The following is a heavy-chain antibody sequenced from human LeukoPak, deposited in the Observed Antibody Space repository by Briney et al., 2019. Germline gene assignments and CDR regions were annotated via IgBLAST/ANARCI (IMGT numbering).Heavy chain of an antibody. V-gene: IGHV3-66*01. J-gene: IGHJ5*02. CDR3: ARSRIGTRRQPGWFDP. D-gene: IGHD1-26*01. CDR2: IYSGGST. Sequence: GGSLRLSCAASGFTVSSNYMSWVRQAPGKGLEWVSVIYSGGSTYYADSVKGRFTISRDNCKNTLYLQMNSLRAEDTAVYYCARSRIGTRRQPGWFDPWGQGTLVTVSS. CDR1: GFTVSSNY.